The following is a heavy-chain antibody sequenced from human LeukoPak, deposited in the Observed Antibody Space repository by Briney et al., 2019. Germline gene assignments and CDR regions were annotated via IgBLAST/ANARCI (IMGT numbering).Heavy chain of an antibody. CDR3: ARDGVVPAAFDY. CDR1: GFTFSSYS. V-gene: IGHV3-21*01. J-gene: IGHJ4*02. CDR2: ISSSSSYI. Sequence: PGGSLRLSCAASGFTFSSYSMNWVRQAPGKGLEWVSSISSSSSYIYYADSVKGRFTISRDNAKNSLYPQMNSLRAEDTAVYYCARDGVVPAAFDYWGQGTLVTVSS. D-gene: IGHD2-2*01.